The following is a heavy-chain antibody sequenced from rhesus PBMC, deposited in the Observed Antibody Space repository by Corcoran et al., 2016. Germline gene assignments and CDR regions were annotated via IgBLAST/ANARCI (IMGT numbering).Heavy chain of an antibody. V-gene: IGHV4-80*01. CDR2: INSNSGYT. CDR1: VASLPISS. CDR3: AKNGDLTHDRSFGS. Sequence: VQLQESGPGLMKPSETLSPPSPASVASLPISSWCWIRPPPGKGLEWIGEINSNSGYTNYNPALKSRVTTSKDASKSQFSLKLTSVTDADTAVYYCAKNGDLTHDRSFGSWGQGVLVTVSS. D-gene: IGHD3-9*01. J-gene: IGHJ4*01.